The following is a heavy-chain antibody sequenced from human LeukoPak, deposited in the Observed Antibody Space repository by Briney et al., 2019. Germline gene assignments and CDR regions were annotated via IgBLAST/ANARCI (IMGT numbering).Heavy chain of an antibody. V-gene: IGHV4-34*01. J-gene: IGHJ4*02. Sequence: PSETLSLTCAVYGGSFSGYYWSWIRRPPGKGLEWIGEINHSGSTNYNPSLKSRVTISVDTSKNQFSLKLSSVTAADTAVYYCARGRRDGYYYWGQGTLVTVSS. CDR2: INHSGST. D-gene: IGHD5-24*01. CDR1: GGSFSGYY. CDR3: ARGRRDGYYY.